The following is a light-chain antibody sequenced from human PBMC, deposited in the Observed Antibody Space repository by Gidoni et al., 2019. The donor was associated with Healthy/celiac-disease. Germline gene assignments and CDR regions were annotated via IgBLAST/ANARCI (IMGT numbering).Light chain of an antibody. CDR3: QQYGSSPCS. J-gene: IGKJ2*04. V-gene: IGKV3-20*01. CDR1: QSVSSSY. CDR2: GAS. Sequence: ETVLTQSPGTLSLSPGERATLSCRASQSVSSSYLAWYQQKPGQAPRLLIYGASSRATGIPDRFSGSGSGTDFTLTISRLEPEDFAVYYCQQYGSSPCSFGQGTKLEIK.